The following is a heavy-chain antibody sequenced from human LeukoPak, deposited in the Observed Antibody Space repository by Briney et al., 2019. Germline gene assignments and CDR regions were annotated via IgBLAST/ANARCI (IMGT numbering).Heavy chain of an antibody. CDR1: GYIFNSYW. CDR3: ARVYSSSWFFDY. J-gene: IGHJ4*02. CDR2: IYPGDSDT. V-gene: IGHV5-51*01. D-gene: IGHD6-13*01. Sequence: GESLKISCKGSGYIFNSYWIAWVRQMPGRGLEWIGVIYPGDSDTRYSPSFQGQVTISADKSISTAYLQWSSLKASDTAIYYCARVYSSSWFFDYWGQGTLVTVSS.